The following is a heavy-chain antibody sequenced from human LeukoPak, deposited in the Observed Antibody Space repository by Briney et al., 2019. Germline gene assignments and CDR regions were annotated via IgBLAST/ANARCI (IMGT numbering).Heavy chain of an antibody. J-gene: IGHJ3*02. V-gene: IGHV1-24*01. D-gene: IGHD4-17*01. CDR2: FGPEDGET. Sequence: ASVKVSCKVSGYSLTELSMHWVRQAPGKGLEWMGGFGPEDGETIYAQKFQGRVTMTEDTSTDTAYMELSSLRSEDTAVYYCATGITGDYADYLDFRAFDIWGQGTMVTVSS. CDR3: ATGITGDYADYLDFRAFDI. CDR1: GYSLTELS.